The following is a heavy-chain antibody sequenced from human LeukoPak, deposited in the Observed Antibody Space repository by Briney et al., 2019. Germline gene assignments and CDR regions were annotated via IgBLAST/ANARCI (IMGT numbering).Heavy chain of an antibody. CDR2: IYTSGTT. D-gene: IGHD4-17*01. CDR1: GGSISSFY. V-gene: IGHV4-4*07. Sequence: PSETLSLTCTVSGGSISSFYWSWIRQPAGKGLEWIGRIYTSGTTHYNPSLKSRVTMSVDTSKNQFSLKLSSVTAADTAVYYCARLSTVTTSFDYWGQGTLVTVSS. J-gene: IGHJ4*02. CDR3: ARLSTVTTSFDY.